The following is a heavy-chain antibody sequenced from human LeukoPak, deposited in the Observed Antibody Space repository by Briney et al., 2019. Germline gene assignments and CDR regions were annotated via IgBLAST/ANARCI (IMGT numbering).Heavy chain of an antibody. J-gene: IGHJ4*02. Sequence: GGSLRLSCAASGFTFSSYGMHWVRQAPGKGLEWVAFIRYDGSNKYYADSVKGRSTISRDNSKNTLYLQMNSLRAEDTAVYYCAKYGGYSYGSQLGYWGQGTLVTVSS. V-gene: IGHV3-30*02. CDR1: GFTFSSYG. CDR3: AKYGGYSYGSQLGY. CDR2: IRYDGSNK. D-gene: IGHD5-18*01.